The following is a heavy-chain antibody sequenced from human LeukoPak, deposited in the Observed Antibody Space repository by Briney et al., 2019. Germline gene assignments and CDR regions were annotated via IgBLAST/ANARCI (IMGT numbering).Heavy chain of an antibody. CDR3: ARLSYGDPMPAFWFDP. D-gene: IGHD4-17*01. V-gene: IGHV5-51*01. J-gene: IGHJ5*02. CDR1: GYSFTSYW. CDR2: IYPGDSDT. Sequence: GESLKFSCKGSGYSFTSYWIGWVRQMPGKGLEWMGIIYPGDSDTRYSPSFQGQVTISADKSISTAYLQWSSLKASDTAMYYCARLSYGDPMPAFWFDPWGQGTLVTVSS.